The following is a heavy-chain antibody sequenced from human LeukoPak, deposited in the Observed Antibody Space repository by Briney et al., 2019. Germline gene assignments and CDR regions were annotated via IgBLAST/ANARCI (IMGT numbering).Heavy chain of an antibody. D-gene: IGHD2/OR15-2a*01. CDR2: ISGRGGSI. CDR3: ARDKYSTSPQDH. J-gene: IGHJ4*02. V-gene: IGHV3-23*01. CDR1: GFSFSATW. Sequence: PGGSLRLSCAASGFSFSATWMTWVRQAPGKGLEWVSAISGRGGSIYYPDSVKGRFTISRDNSKNAVYLQMNSLRAEDTAIYYCARDKYSTSPQDHWGQGTLVSVSS.